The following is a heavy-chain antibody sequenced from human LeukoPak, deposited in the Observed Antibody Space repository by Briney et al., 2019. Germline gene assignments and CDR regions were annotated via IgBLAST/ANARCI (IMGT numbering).Heavy chain of an antibody. D-gene: IGHD1-26*01. Sequence: PGGSLRLSCAASGFTFSSYAMHWVRQAPGKGLEWVAVISYDGSNKYYADSVKGRFTISSDNSKNTLYLQMNSLRAEDTAVYYCARASWELLDAFDIWGQGTMVTVSS. CDR3: ARASWELLDAFDI. CDR1: GFTFSSYA. V-gene: IGHV3-30-3*01. CDR2: ISYDGSNK. J-gene: IGHJ3*02.